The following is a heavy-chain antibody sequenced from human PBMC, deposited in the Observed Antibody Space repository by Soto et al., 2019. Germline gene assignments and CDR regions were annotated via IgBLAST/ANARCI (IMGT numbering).Heavy chain of an antibody. D-gene: IGHD6-13*01. CDR2: IWYDGSNK. CDR3: ARKQQVGPTSPGGYYYYGMDV. CDR1: GFTFSSYG. V-gene: IGHV3-33*01. Sequence: QVQLVESGGGVVQPGRSLRLSCAASGFTFSSYGMHWVRQAPGKGLEWVAVIWYDGSNKYYADSVKGRFTISRDNSKNTLYLQMNSLRAEDTAVYYCARKQQVGPTSPGGYYYYGMDVWGQGTTVTVSS. J-gene: IGHJ6*02.